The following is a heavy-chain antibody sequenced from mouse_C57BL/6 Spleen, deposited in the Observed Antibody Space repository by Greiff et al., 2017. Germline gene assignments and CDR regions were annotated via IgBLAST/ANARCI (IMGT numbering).Heavy chain of an antibody. CDR1: GYSFTGYY. D-gene: IGHD1-1*01. CDR3: AYYYGSSLYWYFDV. V-gene: IGHV1-42*01. CDR2: INPSTGGT. Sequence: VQLQQSGPELVKPGASVKISCKASGYSFTGYYMNWVKQSPEKSLEWIGEINPSTGGTTYNQKFKAKATLTVDKSSSTAYMQLKSLTSEDSAVYYCAYYYGSSLYWYFDVWGTGTTVTVSS. J-gene: IGHJ1*03.